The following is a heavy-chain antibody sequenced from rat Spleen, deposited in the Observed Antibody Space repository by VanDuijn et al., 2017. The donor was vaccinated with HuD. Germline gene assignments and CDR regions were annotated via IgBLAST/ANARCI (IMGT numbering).Heavy chain of an antibody. Sequence: EVQLVESDGGLVQPGRSLKLSCAASGFTFSDYYMAWVRQAPTKGLEWVATISSDGRRNYYRDSVKGRFTISRDNAKSTLYLQMNGLKSEDSATYYCTREGYDGTSSGFDYWGQGVMVTVSS. CDR3: TREGYDGTSSGFDY. D-gene: IGHD1-12*02. CDR2: ISSDGRRN. CDR1: GFTFSDYY. J-gene: IGHJ2*01. V-gene: IGHV5-29*01.